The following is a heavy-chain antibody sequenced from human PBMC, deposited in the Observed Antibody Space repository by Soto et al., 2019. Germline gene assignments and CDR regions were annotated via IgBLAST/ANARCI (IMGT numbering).Heavy chain of an antibody. CDR3: ARGTGDYDFWSGYYCDAFDI. D-gene: IGHD3-3*01. V-gene: IGHV1-18*01. J-gene: IGHJ3*02. CDR1: GYTFTSYG. Sequence: QVQLVQSGAEVKKPGASVKVSCKASGYTFTSYGISWVRQAPGQGLEWMGWISAYNGNTNYAQKLQGRVTMTTDTSTSTDYMELRSLRSDDTAVYYCARGTGDYDFWSGYYCDAFDIWGQGTMVTVSS. CDR2: ISAYNGNT.